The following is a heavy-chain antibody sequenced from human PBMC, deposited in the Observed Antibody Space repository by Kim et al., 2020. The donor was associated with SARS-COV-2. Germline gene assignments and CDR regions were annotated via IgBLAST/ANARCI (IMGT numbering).Heavy chain of an antibody. CDR1: GFTFGDYA. D-gene: IGHD6-6*01. CDR2: IRSKAYGGTT. CDR3: TRDVVEYSSSSDGMDV. Sequence: GGSLRLSCTASGFTFGDYAMSWVRQAPGKGLEWVGFIRSKAYGGTTEYSASVKGRFTISRDDSKSIAYLQMNSLKTEDTAVYYCTRDVVEYSSSSDGMDVWGQGTTVTVSS. V-gene: IGHV3-49*04. J-gene: IGHJ6*02.